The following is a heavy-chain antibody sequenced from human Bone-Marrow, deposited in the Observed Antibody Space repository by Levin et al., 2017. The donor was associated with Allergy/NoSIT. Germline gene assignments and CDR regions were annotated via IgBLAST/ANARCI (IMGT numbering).Heavy chain of an antibody. CDR1: GFTFSSYA. CDR3: ARDLAERIQLGLSLFDY. J-gene: IGHJ4*02. CDR2: ISYDGSNK. D-gene: IGHD5-18*01. Sequence: GGSLRLSCAASGFTFSSYAMHWVRQAPGKGLEWVAVISYDGSNKYYADSVKGRFTISRDNSKNTLYLQMNSLRAEDTAVYYCARDLAERIQLGLSLFDYWGQGTLVTVSS. V-gene: IGHV3-30-3*01.